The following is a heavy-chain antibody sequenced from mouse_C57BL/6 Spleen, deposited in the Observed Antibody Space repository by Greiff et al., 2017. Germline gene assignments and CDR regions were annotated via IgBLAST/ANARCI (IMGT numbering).Heavy chain of an antibody. CDR1: GYTFTSYW. J-gene: IGHJ1*03. CDR3: AMGYYGSGDWSFDV. Sequence: VQLQQPGAELVKPGASVKVSCKASGYTFTSYWMHWVKQRPGQGLEWIGRIHPSDSDNNYNQKFKGKATLTVDKSSSTAYMQLSSLTSADSAVYYCAMGYYGSGDWSFDVWGTGTTVTVSS. V-gene: IGHV1-74*01. D-gene: IGHD2-1*01. CDR2: IHPSDSDN.